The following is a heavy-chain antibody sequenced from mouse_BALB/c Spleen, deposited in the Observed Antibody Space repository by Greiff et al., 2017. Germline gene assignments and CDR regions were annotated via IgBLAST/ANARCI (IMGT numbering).Heavy chain of an antibody. J-gene: IGHJ4*01. V-gene: IGHV1-69*01. D-gene: IGHD1-1*01. Sequence: QVQLQQPGAELVMPGASVKMSCKASGYTFTDYWMHWVKQRPGQGLEWIGAIDTSDSYTSYNQKFKGKATLTVDESSSTAYMQLSSLTSEDSAVYYCARCYYYGSSYYAMDYWGQGTSVTVSS. CDR2: IDTSDSYT. CDR1: GYTFTDYW. CDR3: ARCYYYGSSYYAMDY.